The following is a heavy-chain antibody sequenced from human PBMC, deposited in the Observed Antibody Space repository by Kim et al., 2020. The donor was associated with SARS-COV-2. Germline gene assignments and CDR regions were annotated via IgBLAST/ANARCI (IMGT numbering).Heavy chain of an antibody. CDR2: TKTKTDGGTT. Sequence: GGSLRLSCAASGFTFSNAWMSWVRQAPGKGLEWVGRTKTKTDGGTTDYAAPVKGTFTISRDDSKNTVYLQMNSLKIEDTAVYYCNTDLGSGYWGQDTLVT. CDR1: GFTFSNAW. CDR3: NTDLGSGY. V-gene: IGHV3-15*01. J-gene: IGHJ1*01. D-gene: IGHD3-10*01.